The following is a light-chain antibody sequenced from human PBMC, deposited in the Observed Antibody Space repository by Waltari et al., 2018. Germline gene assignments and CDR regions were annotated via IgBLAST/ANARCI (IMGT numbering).Light chain of an antibody. CDR2: YDD. CDR3: AVWDANLNGPL. CDR1: GSNVGKNA. J-gene: IGLJ3*02. V-gene: IGLV1-36*01. Sequence: QSVLTQPPSVSGAPRQRVTISCSGSGSNVGKNAVNWYVQVPGQAPKLLIYYDDMVSSGVSDRFSGSKSGTSGTLAISGLQSEDEGDYYCAVWDANLNGPLFGGGTRVTVL.